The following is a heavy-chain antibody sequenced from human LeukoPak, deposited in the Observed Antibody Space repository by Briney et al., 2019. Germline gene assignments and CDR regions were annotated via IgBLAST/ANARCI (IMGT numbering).Heavy chain of an antibody. J-gene: IGHJ4*02. V-gene: IGHV3-21*01. D-gene: IGHD3-9*01. CDR1: GFTFRSYS. Sequence: GGSLRLSCAASGFTFRSYSMNWVRQAPGKGLEWVSSISSSSNYIYYADSVKGRFTISRDNAKNSLYLQMNSLRAEDTAVYYCAKASDILTGYYDYWGQGTLVTVSS. CDR3: AKASDILTGYYDY. CDR2: ISSSSNYI.